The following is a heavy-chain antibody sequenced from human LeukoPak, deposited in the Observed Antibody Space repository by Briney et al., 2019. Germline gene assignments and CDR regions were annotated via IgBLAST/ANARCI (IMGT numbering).Heavy chain of an antibody. V-gene: IGHV5-51*01. D-gene: IGHD4-23*01. CDR1: GYIFTSYW. J-gene: IGHJ5*02. Sequence: PGESLKISCQGSGYIFTSYWIGWVRPLPGKGLAWMGIIYPGDSDTRYSPSFQGQVTLSADKSISPAYLQWNRLKPPGPAMYFRARRRTTVVARAGFDPRGEGRQVTVSS. CDR2: IYPGDSDT. CDR3: ARRRTTVVARAGFDP.